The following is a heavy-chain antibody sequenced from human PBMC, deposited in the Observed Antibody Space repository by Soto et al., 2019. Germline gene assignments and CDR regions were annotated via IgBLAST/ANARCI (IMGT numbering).Heavy chain of an antibody. V-gene: IGHV4-59*08. CDR2: IYYSGST. CDR3: ARGGWRLIDY. Sequence: TSETLSLTCTVSGGSISNYYWSWIRQPPGKGLEWIAYIYYSGSTNYNPSLKSRVTISVDTSKNQFSLKLSSVTAADTDVYYCARGGWRLIDYWGQGTLVTVSS. J-gene: IGHJ4*02. CDR1: GGSISNYY. D-gene: IGHD2-21*02.